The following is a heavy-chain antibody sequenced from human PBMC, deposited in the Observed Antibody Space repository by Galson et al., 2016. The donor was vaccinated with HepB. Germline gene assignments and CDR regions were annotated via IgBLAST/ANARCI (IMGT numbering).Heavy chain of an antibody. CDR1: GFTFSTSW. V-gene: IGHV3-7*03. CDR2: IKPDGREK. CDR3: ARYYDILTGYSNYGMDV. D-gene: IGHD3-9*01. J-gene: IGHJ6*02. Sequence: SLRLSCAASGFTFSTSWMSWVRQAPGKGLEWVANIKPDGREKYYVDSVKGRFTISRDNAKNSLFLQMNSLRAEDTAVYYCARYYDILTGYSNYGMDVWGQGTTVTVSS.